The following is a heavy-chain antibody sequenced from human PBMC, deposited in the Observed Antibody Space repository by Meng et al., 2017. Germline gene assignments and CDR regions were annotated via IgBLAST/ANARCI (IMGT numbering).Heavy chain of an antibody. Sequence: QVQPQRWGAGLLKPSGTLSLTCAVYGWSFSGYYWSWIRQPPGKGLERIGEINHSGSTNYNPSLKSRVTISVDTSKNQFSLKLSSVTAADTAVYYCARVPRATMIVDGTNFNFDYWGQGTLVTVSS. J-gene: IGHJ4*02. CDR1: GWSFSGYY. CDR3: ARVPRATMIVDGTNFNFDY. D-gene: IGHD3-22*01. CDR2: INHSGST. V-gene: IGHV4-34*01.